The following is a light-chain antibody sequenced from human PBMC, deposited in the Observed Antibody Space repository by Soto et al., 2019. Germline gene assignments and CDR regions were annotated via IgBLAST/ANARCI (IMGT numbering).Light chain of an antibody. CDR2: GAS. J-gene: IGKJ5*01. CDR1: QSVSSSY. V-gene: IGKV3-15*01. CDR3: QQYNNWPIT. Sequence: EIGLTQSPGTLSWSPGQRAALSCRASQSVSSSYLAWYQQKPGQAPRLLIYGASTRATGIPARFSGSGSGTEFTLTISSLQSEDFEIYYCQQYNNWPITFGQGTRLEI.